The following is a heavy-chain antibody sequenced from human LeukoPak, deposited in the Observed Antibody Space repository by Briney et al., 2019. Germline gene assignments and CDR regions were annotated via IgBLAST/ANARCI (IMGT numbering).Heavy chain of an antibody. CDR2: ISSSSSYI. J-gene: IGHJ6*02. D-gene: IGHD3-10*01. CDR3: ARDRGFGELFYYYGMDV. Sequence: TGGSLRLSCAASGFTVSSYSMNWVRQAPGKGLEWVSSISSSSSYIYYADSVKGLFTIYRDNAKNSLYLQMNSLRDEDTAVYYCARDRGFGELFYYYGMDVWGQGTTVTVSS. CDR1: GFTVSSYS. V-gene: IGHV3-21*01.